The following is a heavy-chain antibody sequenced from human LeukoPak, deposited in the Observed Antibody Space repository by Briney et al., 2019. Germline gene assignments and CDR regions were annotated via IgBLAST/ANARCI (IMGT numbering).Heavy chain of an antibody. Sequence: SGTLSLTCTVSGGSLSSRSYYWGWIRQPPGKGLEWIGSIYYSGSTYYNPSLKSRVTISVDTSKTQFSLKLTSVTAADTAVYYCAEYYYGMDVWGQGTTVTVSS. CDR3: AEYYYGMDV. V-gene: IGHV4-39*01. CDR2: IYYSGST. J-gene: IGHJ6*02. CDR1: GGSLSSRSYY.